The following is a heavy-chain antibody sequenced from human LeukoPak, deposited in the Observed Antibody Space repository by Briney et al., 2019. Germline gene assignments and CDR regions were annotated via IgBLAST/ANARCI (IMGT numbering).Heavy chain of an antibody. D-gene: IGHD1-26*01. V-gene: IGHV3-11*04. Sequence: GGSLRLSCVASGFSFSDCYMSWIRQAPGKGLEWVSYIGSTIYYADSVKGRFTISRDNAKNSLYLQMNSLRAEDTAVYYCARDRGIVGTTGYYYMDVWGKGTTVTVSS. CDR2: IGSTI. CDR1: GFSFSDCY. J-gene: IGHJ6*03. CDR3: ARDRGIVGTTGYYYMDV.